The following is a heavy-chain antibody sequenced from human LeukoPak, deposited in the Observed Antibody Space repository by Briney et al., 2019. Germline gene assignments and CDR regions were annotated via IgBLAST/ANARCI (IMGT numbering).Heavy chain of an antibody. CDR2: IYYSGST. V-gene: IGHV4-59*01. J-gene: IGHJ5*02. D-gene: IGHD4-17*01. CDR1: GGSISSYY. Sequence: SETLSLICTVSGGSISSYYWSWIRQPPGKGLEWIGYIYYSGSTNYNPSLKSRVTISVDTSKNQFSLKLSSVTAADTAVYYCARGDRGYGDDEGLFNWFDPWGQGTLVTVSS. CDR3: ARGDRGYGDDEGLFNWFDP.